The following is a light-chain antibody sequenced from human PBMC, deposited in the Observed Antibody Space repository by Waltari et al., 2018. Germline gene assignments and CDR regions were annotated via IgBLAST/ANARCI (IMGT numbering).Light chain of an antibody. CDR1: PSVLSSSNNKNY. CDR2: WAS. V-gene: IGKV4-1*01. J-gene: IGKJ1*01. Sequence: VMTQPPDSLAGSLGERATINCKSSPSVLSSSNNKNYLAWYQQKPGQPPKLLIYWASTRESGVPDRFSGSGSGTDFTLTISSLQAEDVAVYYCQQYYSTPWTFGQGTKVEIK. CDR3: QQYYSTPWT.